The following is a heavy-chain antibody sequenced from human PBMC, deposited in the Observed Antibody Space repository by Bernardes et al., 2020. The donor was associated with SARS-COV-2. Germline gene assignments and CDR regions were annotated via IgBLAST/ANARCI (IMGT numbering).Heavy chain of an antibody. V-gene: IGHV4-39*01. CDR1: GGSISSSSYY. CDR2: IYYSGST. Sequence: SETLSLTCTVSGGSISSSSYYWGWIRQPPGKGLEWIGSIYYSGSTYYNPSLKSRVTISVDTSKNQFSLKLSSVTAADTAVYYCARLNYYGSGTYSPPFDYWGQGTLVTVSS. J-gene: IGHJ4*02. D-gene: IGHD3-10*01. CDR3: ARLNYYGSGTYSPPFDY.